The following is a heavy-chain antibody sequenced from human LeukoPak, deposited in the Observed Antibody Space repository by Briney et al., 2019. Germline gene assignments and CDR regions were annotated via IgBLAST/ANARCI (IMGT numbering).Heavy chain of an antibody. CDR3: ARDALQLTGNYVTRWWFDP. CDR2: ISGSGGSA. D-gene: IGHD3-9*01. Sequence: GGSLRLSCAASGFTFSSYAMSWVRQAPRKGLEWVSVISGSGGSAYYADSVRGRFTISRDNAKNSLYLQMNSLSAEDTAFYYCARDALQLTGNYVTRWWFDPWGQGTLVTVSS. CDR1: GFTFSSYA. V-gene: IGHV3-23*01. J-gene: IGHJ5*02.